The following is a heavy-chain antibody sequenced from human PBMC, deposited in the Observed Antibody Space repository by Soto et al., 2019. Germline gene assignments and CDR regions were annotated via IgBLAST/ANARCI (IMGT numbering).Heavy chain of an antibody. Sequence: GGSLRLSCAASGFTFSSYSMNWVRQPPAKGLEWVSYISSSSSTIYYADSVKGRFTISRDNAKNSLYLQMNSLRDEDTAVYYCAIGMYSSSSNWFDPWGQGTLVTVSS. CDR1: GFTFSSYS. V-gene: IGHV3-48*02. J-gene: IGHJ5*02. D-gene: IGHD6-6*01. CDR3: AIGMYSSSSNWFDP. CDR2: ISSSSSTI.